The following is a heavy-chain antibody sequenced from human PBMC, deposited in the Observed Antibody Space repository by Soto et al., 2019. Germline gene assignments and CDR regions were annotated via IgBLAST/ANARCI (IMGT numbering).Heavy chain of an antibody. V-gene: IGHV1-8*01. J-gene: IGHJ5*02. Sequence: HVQLVQSGAEVKKPGASVKVSCKASGYTFTSYDINWVRQATGQGLEWMGWINPNSGNTVYAQKFQGRVTMTRNTSISTAYMELSSLRSEDSAVYYCARADSSTWNYIWFDPWGQGTLVTVSS. CDR3: ARADSSTWNYIWFDP. CDR2: INPNSGNT. CDR1: GYTFTSYD. D-gene: IGHD6-13*01.